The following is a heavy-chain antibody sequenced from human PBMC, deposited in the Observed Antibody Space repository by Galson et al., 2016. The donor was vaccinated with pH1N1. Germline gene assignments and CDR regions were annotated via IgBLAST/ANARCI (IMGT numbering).Heavy chain of an antibody. D-gene: IGHD1-26*01. Sequence: SLRLSCAASGFIFSDYWMSWVRQAPGKGLECVAKINQDGSRKYYVDSMKGRCTISRDNAENSLSLQMNSLRVEDTALYYCATEDYYTSLYWGQGILVTVSS. CDR3: ATEDYYTSLY. CDR1: GFIFSDYW. J-gene: IGHJ4*02. CDR2: INQDGSRK. V-gene: IGHV3-7*01.